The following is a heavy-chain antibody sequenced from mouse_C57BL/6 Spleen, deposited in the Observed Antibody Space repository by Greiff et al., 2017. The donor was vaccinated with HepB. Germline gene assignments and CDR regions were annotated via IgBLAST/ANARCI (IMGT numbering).Heavy chain of an antibody. Sequence: QVQLQQSGAELVKPGASVKMSCKASGYTFTTYPIEWMQQNHGKSLEWIGNFNPYNDDTKYNDKFKGQATLTVEKSSSTLYLELSRLTSDDSAVYYCARQEVDDYDASYFDYWGQGTTLTVSS. D-gene: IGHD2-4*01. CDR2: FNPYNDDT. J-gene: IGHJ2*01. CDR3: ARQEVDDYDASYFDY. CDR1: GYTFTTYP. V-gene: IGHV1-47*01.